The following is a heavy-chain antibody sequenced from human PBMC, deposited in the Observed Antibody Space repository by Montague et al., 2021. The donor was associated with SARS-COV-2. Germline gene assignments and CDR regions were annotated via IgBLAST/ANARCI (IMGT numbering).Heavy chain of an antibody. Sequence: SETLSLTCAVYGGSFSDNYWSWIRKPPGKGLEWIGEINHRGTSNYNPSLKSRVSISVDTSKNQFSLYLGSVTAADTAVYHCARGRQHFNMIVVVMTGGEYYFDYWGQGTLVTVSS. CDR3: ARGRQHFNMIVVVMTGGEYYFDY. CDR1: GGSFSDNY. J-gene: IGHJ4*02. D-gene: IGHD3-22*01. CDR2: INHRGTS. V-gene: IGHV4-34*01.